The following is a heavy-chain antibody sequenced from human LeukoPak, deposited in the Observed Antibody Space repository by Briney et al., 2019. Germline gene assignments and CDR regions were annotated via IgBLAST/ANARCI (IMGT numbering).Heavy chain of an antibody. Sequence: EASVKVSCKASGYTFTSYAMHWVRQAPGQRLEWMGWINAGNGNTKYSQKFQGRVTITRDTSASTAYMELSSLRSEDTAVYYCARDMARGVIFLDPWGQGTLVTVS. CDR3: ARDMARGVIFLDP. CDR2: INAGNGNT. D-gene: IGHD3-10*01. CDR1: GYTFTSYA. J-gene: IGHJ5*02. V-gene: IGHV1-3*01.